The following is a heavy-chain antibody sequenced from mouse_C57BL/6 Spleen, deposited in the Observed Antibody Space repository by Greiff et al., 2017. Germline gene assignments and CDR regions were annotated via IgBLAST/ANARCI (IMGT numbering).Heavy chain of an antibody. CDR3: AREPEDHAWIAY. CDR1: GYTFTSYW. J-gene: IGHJ3*01. V-gene: IGHV1-55*01. CDR2: IYPCSGST. Sequence: QVQLQQPGAELVKPGASVKMSCKASGYTFTSYWITWVKQRPGQGLEWIGDIYPCSGSTNYNEKFKSKATLTVDTSSSTAYMQLSSLTSADYAVSDYAREPEDHAWIAYWGQGTLVTVSA.